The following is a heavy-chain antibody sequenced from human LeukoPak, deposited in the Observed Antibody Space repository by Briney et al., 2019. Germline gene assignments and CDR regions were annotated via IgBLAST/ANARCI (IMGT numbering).Heavy chain of an antibody. D-gene: IGHD6-19*01. CDR2: INYSGST. V-gene: IGHV4-59*08. CDR3: ARRGSSGWYNDY. Sequence: SETLSLTCTVSGDSISTYYWTWIRQSPGKGLEWIGYINYSGSTNYNPSLKSRVTISVDTSKNQFSLKLSSVTAADTAVYYCARRGSSGWYNDYWGQGTLVTVSS. J-gene: IGHJ4*02. CDR1: GDSISTYY.